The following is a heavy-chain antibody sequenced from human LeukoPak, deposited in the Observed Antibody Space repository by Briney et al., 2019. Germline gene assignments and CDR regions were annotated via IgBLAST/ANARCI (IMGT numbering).Heavy chain of an antibody. CDR1: GGSISSGSYY. Sequence: PSETLSLTCTVSGGSISSGSYYWSWIRQPAGKGLEWIGRIYTSGSTNYNPSLKSRVTISVDTSKNQFSPKLSSVTAADTAVYYCARDDCSGGSCYHSGWGQGTLVTVSS. V-gene: IGHV4-61*02. CDR2: IYTSGST. CDR3: ARDDCSGGSCYHSG. D-gene: IGHD2-15*01. J-gene: IGHJ1*01.